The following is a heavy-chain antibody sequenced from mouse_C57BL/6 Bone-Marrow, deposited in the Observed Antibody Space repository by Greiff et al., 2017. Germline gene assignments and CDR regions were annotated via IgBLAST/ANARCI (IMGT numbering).Heavy chain of an antibody. J-gene: IGHJ2*01. CDR2: INPSSGYT. CDR3: ARGGITTVVFDY. Sequence: VKLQESGAELARPGASVKMSCKASGYTFTSYTMHWVKQRPGQGLEWIGYINPSSGYTKYNQKFKDKATLTADKSSSTAYMQLSSLTSEDSAVYYCARGGITTVVFDYWGQGTTLTVSS. V-gene: IGHV1-4*01. D-gene: IGHD1-1*01. CDR1: GYTFTSYT.